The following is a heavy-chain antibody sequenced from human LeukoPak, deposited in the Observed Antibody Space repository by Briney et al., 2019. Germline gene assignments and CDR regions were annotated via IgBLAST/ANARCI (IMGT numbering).Heavy chain of an antibody. J-gene: IGHJ4*02. Sequence: SETLSLTCTVSGGSISSGGYYWSWIRQPPGKGLEWIGEINHSGSTNYNPSLKSRVTISVDTSKNQFSLKLSSVTAADTAVYYCARGGTRLRGWYYSIWGQGTLVTVSS. D-gene: IGHD6-19*01. V-gene: IGHV4-39*07. CDR2: INHSGST. CDR3: ARGGTRLRGWYYSI. CDR1: GGSISSGGYY.